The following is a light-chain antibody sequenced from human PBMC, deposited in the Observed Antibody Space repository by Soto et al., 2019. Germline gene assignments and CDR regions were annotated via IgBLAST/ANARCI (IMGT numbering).Light chain of an antibody. Sequence: QSVLTQPPSVSGAPGQRVTISCTGGSSNIGAGYDVHWYQQLPGTAPKLLIYRNTNRPSGVPDRFSGSRSATSASLAITGLQAEDEADYYCSSYTSSSTLVFGTGTKVTVL. CDR1: SSNIGAGYD. J-gene: IGLJ1*01. V-gene: IGLV1-40*01. CDR3: SSYTSSSTLV. CDR2: RNT.